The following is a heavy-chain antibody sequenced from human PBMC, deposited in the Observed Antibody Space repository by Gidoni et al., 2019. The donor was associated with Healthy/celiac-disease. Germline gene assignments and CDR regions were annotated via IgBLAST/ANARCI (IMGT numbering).Heavy chain of an antibody. J-gene: IGHJ4*02. Sequence: EVQLLESGGGLVQPGGSLSFSCAASGFTFSSYAMCWVRQAPGKGLEGVSGISGSGGMKYYADSVKVRFTISRDNSKNTLYLQMNSLRAEDTAVYYCAKYDSSGYYIYWGQGTLVTVSS. CDR3: AKYDSSGYYIY. V-gene: IGHV3-23*01. D-gene: IGHD3-22*01. CDR2: ISGSGGMK. CDR1: GFTFSSYA.